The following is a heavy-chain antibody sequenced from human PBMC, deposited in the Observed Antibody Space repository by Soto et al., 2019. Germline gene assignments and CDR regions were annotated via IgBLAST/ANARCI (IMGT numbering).Heavy chain of an antibody. D-gene: IGHD3-10*01. V-gene: IGHV1-18*01. Sequence: QVHLVQSGAEVKKPGASVKVSCKASGYTFTSYGITWVRPAPGQGLEWLGWISAHNGNTDYAQKLQGRVIVTRDTSTSTAYMEVRCLISDDTDVYSCAGGRDGEDRGQGDLVSVSS. CDR2: ISAHNGNT. CDR3: AGGRDGED. CDR1: GYTFTSYG. J-gene: IGHJ4*02.